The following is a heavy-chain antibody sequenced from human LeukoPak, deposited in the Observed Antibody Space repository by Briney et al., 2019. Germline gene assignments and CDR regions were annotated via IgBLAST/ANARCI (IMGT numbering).Heavy chain of an antibody. CDR2: IYYSGNT. V-gene: IGHV4-59*08. Sequence: SETLSLTCTVSGYSITNIYYWGWIRQPPGKGLEWIGYIYYSGNTNQNPSLKSRVTISVDTSKNQFSLKLSSVTAADTAVYYCVRHARDGYNYVEYWGQGALVTVSS. J-gene: IGHJ4*02. D-gene: IGHD5-24*01. CDR1: GYSITNIYY. CDR3: VRHARDGYNYVEY.